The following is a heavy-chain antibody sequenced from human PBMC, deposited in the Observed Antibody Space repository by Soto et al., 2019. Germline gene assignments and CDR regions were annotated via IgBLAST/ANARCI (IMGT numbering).Heavy chain of an antibody. CDR2: IGGNGDSI. CDR1: GFTFSTYG. CDR3: ARDSNDYGDYGDYYYYYGMDV. D-gene: IGHD4-17*01. J-gene: IGHJ6*02. V-gene: IGHV3-48*01. Sequence: GGSLRLSCAASGFTFSTYGMNWVRQAPGRGLEWVSYIGGNGDSIYYADSVKGRFTISRDNSKNTLYLQMNSLRAEDTAVYYCARDSNDYGDYGDYYYYYGMDVWGQGTTVTVSS.